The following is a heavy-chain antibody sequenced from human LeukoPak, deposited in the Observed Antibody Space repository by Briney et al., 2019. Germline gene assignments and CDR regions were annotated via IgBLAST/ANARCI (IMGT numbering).Heavy chain of an antibody. CDR1: GGSISGYY. Sequence: LSETLSLTCSVSGGSISGYYWTWVRQPPGKGLEWIGQIHYSGRADYNPSLKSRITMSVDTSRNQISLKLSSVTAADTAIYYCVRFGVNYDMDVWGQGTTVNVFS. J-gene: IGHJ6*02. D-gene: IGHD3-16*01. V-gene: IGHV4-59*01. CDR2: IHYSGRA. CDR3: VRFGVNYDMDV.